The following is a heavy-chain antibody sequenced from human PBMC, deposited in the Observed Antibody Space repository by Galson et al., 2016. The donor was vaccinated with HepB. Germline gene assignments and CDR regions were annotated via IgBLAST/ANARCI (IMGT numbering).Heavy chain of an antibody. CDR2: INHSGST. V-gene: IGHV4-34*01. CDR3: ARRFSNYVGETWYHHHYYDYMDV. CDR1: GGSFSGYY. D-gene: IGHD4-11*01. J-gene: IGHJ6*03. Sequence: SETLSLTCAVYGGSFSGYYWSWIRQPPGKGLEWIGEINHSGSTNYNPSLKSRVTISVDTSKNQFSLKLSSVTAADTAVYYCARRFSNYVGETWYHHHYYDYMDVWGKGTTVTVSS.